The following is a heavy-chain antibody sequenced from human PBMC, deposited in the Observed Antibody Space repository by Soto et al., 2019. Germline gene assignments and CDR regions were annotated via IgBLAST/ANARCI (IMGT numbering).Heavy chain of an antibody. CDR3: ARDMVRGVNYYYGMDV. V-gene: IGHV3-33*01. D-gene: IGHD3-10*01. CDR2: IWYDGSNK. Sequence: LSLTCAASGFTFSSYGMHWVRQAPGKGLEWVAVIWYDGSNKYYADSVKGRFTISRDNSKNTLYLQMNSLRAKDTAVYYCARDMVRGVNYYYGMDVWGQGTTVTVSS. J-gene: IGHJ6*02. CDR1: GFTFSSYG.